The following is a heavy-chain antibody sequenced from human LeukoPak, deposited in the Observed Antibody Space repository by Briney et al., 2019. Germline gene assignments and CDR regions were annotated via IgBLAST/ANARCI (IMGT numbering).Heavy chain of an antibody. V-gene: IGHV1-2*02. D-gene: IGHD2-15*01. CDR2: INPNSGDA. CDR1: GYTFTDYY. CDR3: AGEYCSGGTCRQGFDY. J-gene: IGHJ4*02. Sequence: GASVEVSCKASGYTFTDYYLHWVRQAPGQGLEWMGWINPNSGDANQAQNFQGRVTLTRDTSISTAYMDLSSLISDDSAMYYCAGEYCSGGTCRQGFDYWGQGTLVTVSS.